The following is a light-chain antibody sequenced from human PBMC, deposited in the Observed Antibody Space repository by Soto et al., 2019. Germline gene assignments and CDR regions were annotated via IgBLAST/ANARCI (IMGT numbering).Light chain of an antibody. CDR3: QQSHNTPLT. CDR1: QSIRSS. Sequence: DIQMTQSPSSLSASVGDRVTITCRASQSIRSSLNWYQQKPAKAPKLLIYVASSLQSGIPSRFSGTGSGTDFTLTISSLQPEDFATYYCQQSHNTPLTFGGGTKVEIK. CDR2: VAS. V-gene: IGKV1-39*01. J-gene: IGKJ4*01.